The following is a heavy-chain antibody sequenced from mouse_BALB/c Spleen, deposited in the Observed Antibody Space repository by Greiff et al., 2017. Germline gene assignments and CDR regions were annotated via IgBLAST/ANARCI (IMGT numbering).Heavy chain of an antibody. Sequence: QVQLQQSGPELVKPGASVRISCKASGYTFTSYYIHWVKQRPGQGLEWIGWIYPGNVNTKYNEKFKGKATLTADKSSSTAYMQLSSLTSEDSAVYFCARGNYYGSSEISWFAYWGQGTLVTVAA. CDR3: ARGNYYGSSEISWFAY. CDR1: GYTFTSYY. D-gene: IGHD1-1*01. V-gene: IGHV1S56*01. J-gene: IGHJ3*01. CDR2: IYPGNVNT.